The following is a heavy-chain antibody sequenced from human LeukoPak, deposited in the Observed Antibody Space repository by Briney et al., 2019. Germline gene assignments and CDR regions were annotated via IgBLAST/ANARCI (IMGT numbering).Heavy chain of an antibody. CDR3: ARDHRYCGGDCYFDY. D-gene: IGHD2-21*02. CDR1: GGSISSYY. Sequence: MPSETLSLTCTVSGGSISSYYWSWIRQPAGKGPEWIGRIYTSGSTNYNPSLKSRVTMSVDTSKNQFSLKLSSVTAADTAVYYCARDHRYCGGDCYFDYWGQGTLVTVSS. CDR2: IYTSGST. V-gene: IGHV4-4*07. J-gene: IGHJ4*02.